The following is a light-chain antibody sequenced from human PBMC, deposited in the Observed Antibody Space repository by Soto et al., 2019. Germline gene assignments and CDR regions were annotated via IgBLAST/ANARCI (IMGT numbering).Light chain of an antibody. CDR2: AAS. Sequence: EIVMTQSPATLSVSPGERATLSCRASQSVSSNLAWYQQKPGQAPRLLIYAASTRDTGIPARFSGSGSGTEFKLTISSMQSEDFAVYYCQQYNKWPPYTFGQGTKLEIK. CDR3: QQYNKWPPYT. J-gene: IGKJ2*01. CDR1: QSVSSN. V-gene: IGKV3-15*01.